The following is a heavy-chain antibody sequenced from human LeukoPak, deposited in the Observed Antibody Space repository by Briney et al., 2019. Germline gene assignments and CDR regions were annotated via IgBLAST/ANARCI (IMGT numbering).Heavy chain of an antibody. J-gene: IGHJ4*02. V-gene: IGHV4-34*01. CDR1: GGSFSGYY. CDR3: ARPRNRSSWYLAFDY. D-gene: IGHD6-13*01. CDR2: INHSGST. Sequence: SETLSLTCAVYGGSFSGYYWSWIRQPPGKGLEWIGEINHSGSTNYNPSLKSRVTISVDTSKNQFSLKLSSVTAADTAVYYCARPRNRSSWYLAFDYWGQGTLVTVSS.